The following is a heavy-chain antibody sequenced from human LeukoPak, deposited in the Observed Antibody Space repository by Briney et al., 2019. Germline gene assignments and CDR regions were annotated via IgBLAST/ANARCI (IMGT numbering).Heavy chain of an antibody. V-gene: IGHV3-23*01. CDR2: ISGSGGST. D-gene: IGHD5-18*01. Sequence: GSLRLSCAASGFTFSSYAMSWVRQAPGKGLEWVSAISGSGGSTYYADSVKGRFTISRDNSKNTLYLQMNSLRAEDTAVYYCAKLRGYSYGPIYYFDYWGQGTLVTVSS. CDR1: GFTFSSYA. CDR3: AKLRGYSYGPIYYFDY. J-gene: IGHJ4*02.